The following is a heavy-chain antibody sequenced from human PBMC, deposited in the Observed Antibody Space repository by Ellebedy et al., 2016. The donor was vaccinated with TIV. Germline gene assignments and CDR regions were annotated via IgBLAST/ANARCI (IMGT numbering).Heavy chain of an antibody. CDR3: ARLDSTTCYECPDY. V-gene: IGHV4-39*01. Sequence: MPGGSLRLSCTVPGGSISSSSYYWGWIRQPPGKGLEWIGSIYYRGSTYYNPSLKSRVTISVDTSKNQFSLKLSSVTAADTAVYFCARLDSTTCYECPDYWGQGTLVSVSS. CDR1: GGSISSSSYY. D-gene: IGHD2-2*01. J-gene: IGHJ4*02. CDR2: IYYRGST.